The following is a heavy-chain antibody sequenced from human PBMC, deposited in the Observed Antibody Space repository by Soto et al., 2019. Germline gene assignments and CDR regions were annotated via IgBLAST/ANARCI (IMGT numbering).Heavy chain of an antibody. CDR2: IYHSGST. CDR1: GGSISSGGYS. Sequence: QLQLQESGSGLVRPSQTLSLTCAVSGGSISSGGYSWNWIRQPPGKGLEWIGYIYHSGSTLYNPSLKSRVTKSVDKSKNQFALKLSSVTAADTAVYYCDRDQHEGNWFDPGGQGTLVTVSS. V-gene: IGHV4-30-2*01. J-gene: IGHJ5*02. CDR3: DRDQHEGNWFDP.